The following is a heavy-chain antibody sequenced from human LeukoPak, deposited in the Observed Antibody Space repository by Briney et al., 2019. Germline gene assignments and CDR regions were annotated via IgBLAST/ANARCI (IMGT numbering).Heavy chain of an antibody. CDR3: VEGIFDY. D-gene: IGHD3-10*01. CDR1: GVSGVTFSKYA. CDR2: ISGSGHTT. Sequence: PGASLRLSCAASGVSGVTFSKYALNWVRQAPGKGLEWVSDISGSGHTTDYADSVKGRFTISRDNSKTSLYLQMSSLRVEDTAVYYCVEGIFDYWGQGTLVTVSS. V-gene: IGHV3-23*01. J-gene: IGHJ4*02.